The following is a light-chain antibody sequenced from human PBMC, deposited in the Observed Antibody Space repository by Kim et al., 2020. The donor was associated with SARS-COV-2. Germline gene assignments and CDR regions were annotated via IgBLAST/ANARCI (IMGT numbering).Light chain of an antibody. V-gene: IGKV3-20*01. CDR2: GAS. CDR3: QQYATSPYP. CDR1: QSVSSNY. Sequence: EIVLTQSPGTLSLSPGQRATLSCRASQSVSSNYLAWYQQKPGQAPRLLMYGASGRAAGVPDRFSGSGSGTHFILTISRLEPEDFAVYFCQQYATSPYPFGQGTKLGDQ. J-gene: IGKJ2*01.